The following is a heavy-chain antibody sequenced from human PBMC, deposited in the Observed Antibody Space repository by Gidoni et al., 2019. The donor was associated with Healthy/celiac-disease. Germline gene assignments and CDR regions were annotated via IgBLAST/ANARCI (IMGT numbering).Heavy chain of an antibody. CDR1: GYTLTELS. CDR2: FDPEDGET. V-gene: IGHV1-24*01. J-gene: IGHJ3*02. CDR3: ATDLASSGWAAVEDAFDI. Sequence: QVQLVQSGAEVKKPGASVKVSCKVSGYTLTELSMHWVRQAPGKGLEWMGGFDPEDGETIYAQKFQGRVTMTEDTSTDTAYMELSSLRSEDTAVYYCATDLASSGWAAVEDAFDIWGQGTMVTVSS. D-gene: IGHD6-19*01.